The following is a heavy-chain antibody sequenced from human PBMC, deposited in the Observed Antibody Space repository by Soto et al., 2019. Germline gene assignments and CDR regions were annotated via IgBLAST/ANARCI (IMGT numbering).Heavy chain of an antibody. V-gene: IGHV4-59*01. J-gene: IGHJ4*02. Sequence: WTWIRQPPGKGLEWIGYIYYSGSTNYNPSLKSRVTISLDTSKNQFSLKLNSVTAADTAIYYCARGIAVAGNYFNYWGQGTLLTVSS. D-gene: IGHD6-19*01. CDR3: ARGIAVAGNYFNY. CDR2: IYYSGST.